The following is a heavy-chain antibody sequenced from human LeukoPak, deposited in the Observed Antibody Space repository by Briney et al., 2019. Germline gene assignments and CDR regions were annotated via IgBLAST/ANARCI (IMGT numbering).Heavy chain of an antibody. CDR3: ARRPQYSYGGGYMDV. V-gene: IGHV1-8*01. Sequence: ASVKVSCKTSGYTFTSYDLNWVRQATGQGLEWMGWVDPNSGNTGYAQKFQGRVTITRNTSISTAYMELSSLRSEDTAVYYCARRPQYSYGGGYMDVWGKGTTVTVSS. CDR1: GYTFTSYD. J-gene: IGHJ6*03. D-gene: IGHD5-18*01. CDR2: VDPNSGNT.